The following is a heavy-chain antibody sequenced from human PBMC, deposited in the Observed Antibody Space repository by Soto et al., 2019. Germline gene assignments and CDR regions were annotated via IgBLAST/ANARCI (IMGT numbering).Heavy chain of an antibody. V-gene: IGHV3-30*03. D-gene: IGHD3-22*01. CDR1: GFTFSSYC. J-gene: IGHJ5*02. CDR3: ARDRVGYYYDNSGYYTPDWFDP. CDR2: ISYDGGDR. Sequence: GGSLRLSCAASGFTFSSYCMHWVRQGPGMGLEWVPIISYDGGDRYYADSVKGRFTISRDNSKNTLYLQMNSLRAEDTAVYYCARDRVGYYYDNSGYYTPDWFDPWGQGTLVTVSS.